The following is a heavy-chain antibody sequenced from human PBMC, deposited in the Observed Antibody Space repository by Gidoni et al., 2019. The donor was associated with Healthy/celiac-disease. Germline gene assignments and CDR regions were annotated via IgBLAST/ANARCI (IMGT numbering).Heavy chain of an antibody. D-gene: IGHD6-13*01. CDR1: GGSVSSCRYL. CDR3: AGGIAAAGTHPYYYGMDV. Sequence: QVQLQESGPGLVKPSATLSLTCTVSGGSVSSCRYLWSWIRPPPGKGLEWIGYIYYSGSTNYNPSLKSRVTISVDTSKNQFSLKLSSVTAADTAVYYCAGGIAAAGTHPYYYGMDVWGQGTTVTVSS. J-gene: IGHJ6*02. CDR2: IYYSGST. V-gene: IGHV4-61*01.